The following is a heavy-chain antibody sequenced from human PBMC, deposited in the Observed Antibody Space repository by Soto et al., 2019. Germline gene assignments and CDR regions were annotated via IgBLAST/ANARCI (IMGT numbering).Heavy chain of an antibody. J-gene: IGHJ4*02. D-gene: IGHD5-12*01. CDR2: ISAYNANT. Sequence: ASVKVSCKASGYTFTSYGISWVRQAPGQGLEWMGWISAYNANTNYAQKLQGRVTMTTDTSTSTAYMELRSLRSDDTAVYYCARDGPNSGYDPLDYWGQGTLVTVSS. CDR3: ARDGPNSGYDPLDY. V-gene: IGHV1-18*01. CDR1: GYTFTSYG.